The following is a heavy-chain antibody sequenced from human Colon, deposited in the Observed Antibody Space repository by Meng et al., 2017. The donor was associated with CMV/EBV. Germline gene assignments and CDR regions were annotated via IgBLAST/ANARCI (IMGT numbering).Heavy chain of an antibody. V-gene: IGHV4-30-4*01. Sequence: LRLSCTVSGGSIRSGDFYWGWIRQPPGRGLEWLGYMYNSGSTYYNPALKSRVTISADTSKNQFSLKLGSVTAADTAVYYCARETMAAVGLTVDPWGQGTRVTVSS. CDR3: ARETMAAVGLTVDP. CDR1: GGSIRSGDFY. D-gene: IGHD6-13*01. CDR2: MYNSGST. J-gene: IGHJ5*02.